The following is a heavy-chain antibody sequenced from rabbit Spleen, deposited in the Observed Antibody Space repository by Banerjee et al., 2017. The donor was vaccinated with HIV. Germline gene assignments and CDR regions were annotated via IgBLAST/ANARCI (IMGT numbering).Heavy chain of an antibody. V-gene: IGHV1S39*01. CDR2: IYPVFGIT. CDR3: ARNFDL. CDR1: GIDLMSIAM. Sequence: QEQLKETGGGLVQPGGSLTLSCKASGIDLMSIAMSWVRQAPGKGLEWIGDIYPVFGITNYASWAKGRFTISKTSSTTVTLQMTSLTAADTATYFCARNFDLWGPGTLVTVS. J-gene: IGHJ4*01.